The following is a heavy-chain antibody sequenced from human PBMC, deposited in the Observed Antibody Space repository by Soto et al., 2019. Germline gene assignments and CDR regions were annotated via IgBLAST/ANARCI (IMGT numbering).Heavy chain of an antibody. D-gene: IGHD3-16*01. J-gene: IGHJ6*02. CDR3: ARGRFVYYYGMDV. CDR1: GGSISSYY. CDR2: IYYSGST. Sequence: PSETLSLTCTVSGGSISSYYWSWIRQPPGKGLEWIGYIYYSGSTNYNPSLKSRVTISVDTSKNQFSLKLSSVTAADTAVYYCARGRFVYYYGMDVWGQGTTVTVSS. V-gene: IGHV4-59*01.